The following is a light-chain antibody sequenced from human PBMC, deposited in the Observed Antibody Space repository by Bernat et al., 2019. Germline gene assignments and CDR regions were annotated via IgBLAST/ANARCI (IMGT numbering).Light chain of an antibody. CDR3: QPYNSYPLT. Sequence: DIQMTQSPSTLSASVGDRVTITCRASQSISSWVAWYQQKQGKAPKLLSYKASSLESGVPSRFSGSGPGTEFTLTISSLQPDDFATYYCQPYNSYPLTFGGGTKVEIK. V-gene: IGKV1-5*03. J-gene: IGKJ4*02. CDR2: KAS. CDR1: QSISSW.